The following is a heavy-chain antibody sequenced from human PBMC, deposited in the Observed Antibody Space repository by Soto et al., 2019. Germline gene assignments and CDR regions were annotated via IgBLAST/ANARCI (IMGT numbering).Heavy chain of an antibody. V-gene: IGHV3-21*01. D-gene: IGHD2-15*01. CDR2: ISSSSSYI. CDR3: ARVIVRRRGYCSGGSCYARFDY. Sequence: PGGSLRLSCAASGFTFSSYSMNWVRQAPGKGLEWVSSISSSSSYIYYADSVKGRFTISRDNAKNSLYLQMNSLRAEDTAVYYCARVIVRRRGYCSGGSCYARFDYWGQGTLVTVSS. J-gene: IGHJ4*02. CDR1: GFTFSSYS.